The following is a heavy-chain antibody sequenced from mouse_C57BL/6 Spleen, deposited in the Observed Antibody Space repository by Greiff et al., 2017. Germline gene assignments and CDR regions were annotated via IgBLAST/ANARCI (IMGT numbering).Heavy chain of an antibody. Sequence: VQLQQSGPELVKPGASVKISCKASGYAFSSSWMNWVKQRPGKGLEWIGRIYPGDGDTNYNGKFKGKATLTADKSSSTAYMQLSSLTSEDSAVYFCARPTDSSGPLDYWGQGTTLTVSS. CDR1: GYAFSSSW. D-gene: IGHD3-2*02. CDR3: ARPTDSSGPLDY. CDR2: IYPGDGDT. V-gene: IGHV1-82*01. J-gene: IGHJ2*01.